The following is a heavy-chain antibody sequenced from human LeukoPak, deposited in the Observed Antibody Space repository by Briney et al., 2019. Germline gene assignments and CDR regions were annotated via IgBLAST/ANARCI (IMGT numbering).Heavy chain of an antibody. Sequence: SGTLSLTCAVSGGSISSSNWWSWVRQPPGKGLEWIGSIYYSGNTYYNASLKSQVSISIDTSKNQFSLRLTSVTAADTAVYYCARQTGSGLFILPGGQGTLVTVSS. J-gene: IGHJ4*02. CDR2: IYYSGNT. D-gene: IGHD3/OR15-3a*01. CDR3: ARQTGSGLFILP. CDR1: GGSISSSNW. V-gene: IGHV4-4*02.